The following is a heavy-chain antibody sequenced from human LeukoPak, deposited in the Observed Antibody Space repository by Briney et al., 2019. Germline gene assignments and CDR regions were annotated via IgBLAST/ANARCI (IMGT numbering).Heavy chain of an antibody. CDR1: GYSFSTYW. Sequence: GESLKISCKGSGYSFSTYWIGWVRQMPGKGLEWMGIIYPGDSDTTYRPSFQGQVTISADKSLSTAYLQWSSLKASDTALYFCARLKFMNYYDNSGSGMDVWGQGTTVTVSS. V-gene: IGHV5-51*01. J-gene: IGHJ6*02. CDR3: ARLKFMNYYDNSGSGMDV. CDR2: IYPGDSDT. D-gene: IGHD3-22*01.